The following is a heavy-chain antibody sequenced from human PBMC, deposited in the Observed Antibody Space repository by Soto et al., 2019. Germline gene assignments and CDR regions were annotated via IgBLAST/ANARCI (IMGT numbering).Heavy chain of an antibody. J-gene: IGHJ4*02. CDR2: IYYSGST. D-gene: IGHD5-18*01. CDR1: AGSISRGSYY. V-gene: IGHV4-31*03. Sequence: QVKLQEPGPGLVNPSQTLSLTFTFSAGSISRGSYYWSWIRQLPGKGLEWIGYIYYSGSTYYNPSLTSRVTISVDTSKKRFSLKLSSVTAADTAVYYCARQGYRYGQGLDYWGQGTLVTVSS. CDR3: ARQGYRYGQGLDY.